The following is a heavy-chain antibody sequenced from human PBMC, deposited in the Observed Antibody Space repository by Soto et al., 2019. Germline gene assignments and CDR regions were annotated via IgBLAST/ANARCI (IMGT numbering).Heavy chain of an antibody. V-gene: IGHV3-23*01. Sequence: LRLSCAASEFTFSTYAMSWVRQAPGKGLEWVSTISSSGGNTYYTDSVKGRFTISRDNSKNTLYLQMNSLRAEDTAIYYCAKRPTSTGFGDPFDIWGQGTMVTVSS. CDR2: ISSSGGNT. CDR3: AKRPTSTGFGDPFDI. D-gene: IGHD3-10*01. J-gene: IGHJ3*02. CDR1: EFTFSTYA.